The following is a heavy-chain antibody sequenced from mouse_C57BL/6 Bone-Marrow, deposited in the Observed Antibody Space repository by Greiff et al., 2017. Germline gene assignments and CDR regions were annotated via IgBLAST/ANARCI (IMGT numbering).Heavy chain of an antibody. J-gene: IGHJ2*01. V-gene: IGHV1-69*01. CDR3: ALYYGNY. D-gene: IGHD2-1*01. CDR1: GYTFTSYW. Sequence: QVQLQQSGAELVMPGASVKLSCKASGYTFTSYWLHWVKQRPGQGLECIGEIDPSDSYTNYNQKFTGKSTLTVDKSSSTAYMQLSSLKSEDSAVYYCALYYGNYWGQGTTLTVSS. CDR2: IDPSDSYT.